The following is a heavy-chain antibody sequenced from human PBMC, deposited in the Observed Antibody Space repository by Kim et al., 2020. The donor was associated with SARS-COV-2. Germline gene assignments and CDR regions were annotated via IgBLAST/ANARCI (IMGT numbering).Heavy chain of an antibody. J-gene: IGHJ6*02. Sequence: DSGKSRFTISRDTSKNTLYLQMNSLRAEDTAVYYCARDYYGSSGYSYGMDVWGQGTTVTVSS. V-gene: IGHV3-30*01. D-gene: IGHD3-22*01. CDR3: ARDYYGSSGYSYGMDV.